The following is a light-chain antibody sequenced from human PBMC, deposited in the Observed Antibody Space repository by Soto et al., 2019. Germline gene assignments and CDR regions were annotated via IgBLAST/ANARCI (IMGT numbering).Light chain of an antibody. V-gene: IGKV3-20*01. CDR2: GAS. Sequence: ETVLTQSPGTLSLSPGERATLSCRASQSVSSNYLAWYQQKPGQAPRLLIYGASTRATGIPDRFSGSGSGTDFTLTISRLEPEDFAVYYCQLFGRSPPSWTFSQGTKVEIK. CDR1: QSVSSNY. CDR3: QLFGRSPPSWT. J-gene: IGKJ1*01.